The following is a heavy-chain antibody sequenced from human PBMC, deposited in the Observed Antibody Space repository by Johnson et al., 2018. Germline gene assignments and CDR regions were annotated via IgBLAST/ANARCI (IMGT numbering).Heavy chain of an antibody. CDR1: GFTFSSYW. J-gene: IGHJ6*02. Sequence: EVQLLESGGGLVQPGGSLRLSCAASGFTFSSYWMHWVRQAPGKGLVWVSRINRDGRSTSYADSVKGRFTHSRDNAKNTLDLQMNSLRAEDTAVYYCARAERAWIQQSWRYGMDVWGQGTTVTVSS. V-gene: IGHV3-74*01. CDR3: ARAERAWIQQSWRYGMDV. CDR2: INRDGRST. D-gene: IGHD5-18*01.